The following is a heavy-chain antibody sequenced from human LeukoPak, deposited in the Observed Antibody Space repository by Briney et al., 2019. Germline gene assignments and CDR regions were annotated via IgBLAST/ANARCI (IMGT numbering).Heavy chain of an antibody. CDR3: ARFAGDYYFWSGLYFDY. V-gene: IGHV3-66*01. CDR2: IYTSGTT. CDR1: GFFVSNFY. Sequence: GGSLRLSCAASGFFVSNFYMSWVRQAPGKGLEWVSVIYTSGTTYYSDSVKGRFTISRDNSKNTLYLQMNSLRAEDTAVYYCARFAGDYYFWSGLYFDYWGQGTLLTVSS. J-gene: IGHJ4*02. D-gene: IGHD3-3*01.